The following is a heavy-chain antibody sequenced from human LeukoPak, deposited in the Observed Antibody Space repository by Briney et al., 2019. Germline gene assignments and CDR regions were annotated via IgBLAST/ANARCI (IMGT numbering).Heavy chain of an antibody. V-gene: IGHV3-23*01. CDR2: ISGTGVST. CDR1: GFTFSSYV. Sequence: PGGSLRLSCAASGFTFSSYVMNWVRQAPGKGLEWVAGISGTGVSTYYADSVKGRFTISRDNSNNTLYLQMNSLRAQDTAVYYCARDWDESSGYFYPDAFDIWGQGTMVTVSS. J-gene: IGHJ3*02. D-gene: IGHD3-22*01. CDR3: ARDWDESSGYFYPDAFDI.